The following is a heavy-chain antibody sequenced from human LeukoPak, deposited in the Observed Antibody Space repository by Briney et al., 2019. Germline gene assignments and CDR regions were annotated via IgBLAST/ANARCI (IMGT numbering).Heavy chain of an antibody. CDR2: ISSSGGST. V-gene: IGHV3-23*01. Sequence: GGSLRLSCAASGFTFSSYAMSWVRQAPGKGLEWVSGISSSGGSTYSAGSVKGRFTNSRDNAKSTLYVQMNSLRAEDTAVYYCAKDHYSNYGYFDYWGQGTLVTVSS. CDR1: GFTFSSYA. D-gene: IGHD4-11*01. J-gene: IGHJ4*02. CDR3: AKDHYSNYGYFDY.